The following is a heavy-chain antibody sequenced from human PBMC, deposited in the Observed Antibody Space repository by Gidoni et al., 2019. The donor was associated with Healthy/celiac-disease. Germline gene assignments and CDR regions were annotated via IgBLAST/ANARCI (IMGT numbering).Heavy chain of an antibody. CDR3: ARDRYCSSTSCYYYFDY. V-gene: IGHV1-69*01. J-gene: IGHJ4*02. CDR1: GGTLSSYA. Sequence: QVQLVQSGAEVKKPGSSVKVSCKASGGTLSSYAISWVRQAPGQGLEWMGGIIPIFGTANYAQKFQGRVTITADESTSTAYMELSSLRSEDTAVYYCARDRYCSSTSCYYYFDYWGQGTLVTVSS. D-gene: IGHD2-2*01. CDR2: IIPIFGTA.